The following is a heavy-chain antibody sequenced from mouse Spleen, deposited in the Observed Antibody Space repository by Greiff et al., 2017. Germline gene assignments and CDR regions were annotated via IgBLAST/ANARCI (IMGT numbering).Heavy chain of an antibody. D-gene: IGHD2-5*01. V-gene: IGHV1-19*01. J-gene: IGHJ3*01. CDR2: INPYNGGT. CDR1: GYTFTDYY. CDR3: ATYYSNLGFAY. Sequence: VQLQQSGPVLVKPGASVKMSCKASGYTFTDYYMNWVKQSHGKSLEWIGVINPYNGGTSYNQKFKGKATLTVDKSSSTAYMELNSLTSEDSAVYYCATYYSNLGFAYWGQGTLVTVSA.